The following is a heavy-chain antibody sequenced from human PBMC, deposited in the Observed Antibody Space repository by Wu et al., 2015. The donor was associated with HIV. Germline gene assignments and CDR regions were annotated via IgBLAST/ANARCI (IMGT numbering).Heavy chain of an antibody. Sequence: QVHLVQSGAEVKKSGSSVKVSCQASGGTFTSYAFSWVRQAPGQGLEWMGGIVPIFGTTHYAQKFQGRVTITADTSTTTTYMELSSLTYDDAAIYYCARDLSFGVYYHMDVWGEGTTVTVSS. CDR2: IVPIFGTT. CDR1: GGTFTSYA. CDR3: ARDLSFGVYYHMDV. J-gene: IGHJ6*03. V-gene: IGHV1-69*14. D-gene: IGHD3-16*01.